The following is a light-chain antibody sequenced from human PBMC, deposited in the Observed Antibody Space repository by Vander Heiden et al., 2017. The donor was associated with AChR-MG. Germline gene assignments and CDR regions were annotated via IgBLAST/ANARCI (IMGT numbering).Light chain of an antibody. Sequence: DMVMTQSPLPPSVTLGRPASISRTSSQGLVHSDGSAYLNWFQLKPGQSPRRLIYKVSNRDSGVPDRFSGSGSGTYFTLTISRVEAEDVGVYYCMQGNDWPPVTFGQGTKVEIK. J-gene: IGKJ1*01. V-gene: IGKV2-30*02. CDR3: MQGNDWPPVT. CDR1: QGLVHSDGSAY. CDR2: KVS.